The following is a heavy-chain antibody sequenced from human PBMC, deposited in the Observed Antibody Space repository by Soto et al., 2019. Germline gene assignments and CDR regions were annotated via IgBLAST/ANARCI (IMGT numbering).Heavy chain of an antibody. CDR3: AREVGRAVHFVP. J-gene: IGHJ5*02. CDR1: GGSLSDHF. D-gene: IGHD1-26*01. Sequence: QVQLQESGPGLVKPSDTLSLTCSVSGGSLSDHFWTWVRQPPGGGMEWIGGIYPSGTAAYNSSLKSPLGLSIDKSSNELSLRLPSVTAADTAVYYCAREVGRAVHFVPWGHGILLTISS. CDR2: IYPSGTA. V-gene: IGHV4-4*07.